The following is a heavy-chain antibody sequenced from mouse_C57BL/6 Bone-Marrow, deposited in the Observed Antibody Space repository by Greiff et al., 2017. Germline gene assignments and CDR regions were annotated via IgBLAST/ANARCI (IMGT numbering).Heavy chain of an antibody. Sequence: QVQLQQSGPELVKPGASVKLSCKASGYTFTSYDINWVKQRPGQGLEWIGWIYPRDGSSKYNEKFKGKATLSVDTSSSTGYMELHSLKSEDAAFYFCERLKFDGRSGDWYFYVWGTETTVSVSS. CDR1: GYTFTSYD. CDR2: IYPRDGSS. D-gene: IGHD1-1*01. CDR3: ERLKFDGRSGDWYFYV. V-gene: IGHV1-85*01. J-gene: IGHJ1*03.